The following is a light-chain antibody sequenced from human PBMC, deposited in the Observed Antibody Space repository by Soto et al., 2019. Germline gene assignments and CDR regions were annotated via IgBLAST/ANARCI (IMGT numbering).Light chain of an antibody. J-gene: IGKJ5*01. Sequence: TQSPSTLSASVGDRATLSCRASQSVSSYLLWYQQKPGQTPRLLIYDASNRATGIPARFSGSGSETDFTLTISSLEPEDFAVYYCQHRMNWPLTFGQGTRLEI. CDR2: DAS. CDR1: QSVSSY. CDR3: QHRMNWPLT. V-gene: IGKV3-11*01.